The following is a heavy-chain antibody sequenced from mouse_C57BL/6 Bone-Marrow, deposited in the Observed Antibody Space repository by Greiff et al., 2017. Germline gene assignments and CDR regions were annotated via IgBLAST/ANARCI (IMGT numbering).Heavy chain of an antibody. J-gene: IGHJ1*03. CDR1: GYSFTDYN. CDR3: ARFYDYNAYFDF. CDR2: INPNYGTT. Sequence: EVQLQESGPELVKPGASVKISCKASGYSFTDYNMNWVKQSNGKSLEWIGVINPNYGTTSYNQKFKGKATLTVDQSSSTAYMQLNSLTSDDSAVDYCARFYDYNAYFDFWGTGTTVTVSS. D-gene: IGHD2-4*01. V-gene: IGHV1-39*01.